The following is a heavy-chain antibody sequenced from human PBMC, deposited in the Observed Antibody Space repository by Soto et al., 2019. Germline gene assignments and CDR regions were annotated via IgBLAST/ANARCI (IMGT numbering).Heavy chain of an antibody. CDR1: GFTFSSYA. D-gene: IGHD6-6*01. CDR3: AKDDRMLGQLAGERGFSLGPDY. Sequence: EVQLLESGGGLVQPGGSLRLSCAASGFTFSSYAMSWVRQAPGKGLEWVSAISGSGGSTYYADSVKGRSTISRDNSKNTLYLQMHSLRAEDTAVYYCAKDDRMLGQLAGERGFSLGPDYWGQGPLVTFSA. V-gene: IGHV3-23*01. CDR2: ISGSGGST. J-gene: IGHJ4*02.